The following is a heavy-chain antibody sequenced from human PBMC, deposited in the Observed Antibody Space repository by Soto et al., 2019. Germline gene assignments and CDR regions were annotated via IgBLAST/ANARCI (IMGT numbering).Heavy chain of an antibody. V-gene: IGHV3-23*01. J-gene: IGHJ4*01. Sequence: GGSLRLSCAASGITFSYYAMTWVRQAPGKGLEWVSTIGDNSHYADSVKGRFTISRDNSKNTLYLQMSSLRAEDTSVYYCAKRFMTSGTYLFFALWGQGTLVIGS. D-gene: IGHD4-17*01. CDR2: IGDNS. CDR1: GITFSYYA. CDR3: AKRFMTSGTYLFFAL.